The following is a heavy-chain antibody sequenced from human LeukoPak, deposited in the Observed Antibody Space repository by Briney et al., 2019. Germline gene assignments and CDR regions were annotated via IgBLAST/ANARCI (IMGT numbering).Heavy chain of an antibody. CDR2: INHSGST. D-gene: IGHD3-22*01. V-gene: IGHV4-34*08. CDR1: GGTFSGYY. J-gene: IGHJ4*02. CDR3: ATRTRRYYYDSSGYYYGIDY. Sequence: KPSETLSLTCAVYGGTFSGYYWSWIRQPPGKGLEWIGEINHSGSTNYNPSLKSRVTISVDTSKNQFSLKLSSVTAADTAVYYCATRTRRYYYDSSGYYYGIDYWGQGTLVTVSS.